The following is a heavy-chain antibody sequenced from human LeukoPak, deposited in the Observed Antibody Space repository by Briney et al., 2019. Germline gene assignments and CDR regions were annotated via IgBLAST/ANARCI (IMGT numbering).Heavy chain of an antibody. J-gene: IGHJ3*02. CDR3: ARVLVVVPADTSDAFDI. Sequence: GGSLRLSCAASGFTFSSYSMNWVRQSPGKGLEWASSISSSSSYIYYADSVKGRFTISRDNAKNSLYLQMNSLRAEDTAVYYCARVLVVVPADTSDAFDIWGQGTMVTVSS. CDR2: ISSSSSYI. V-gene: IGHV3-21*01. CDR1: GFTFSSYS. D-gene: IGHD2-2*01.